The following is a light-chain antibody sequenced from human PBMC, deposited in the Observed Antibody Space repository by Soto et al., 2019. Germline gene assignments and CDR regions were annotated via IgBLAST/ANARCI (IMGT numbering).Light chain of an antibody. Sequence: EIVMTQSPPTLSVSPGDRATLSCRASQSVSSNLAWYQQEPGQAPRLLIYGASTRATGIPARFSGSGSGTEFTLTIGSLQSEDFAVYYCQHYTSRPLTFGGGTKV. CDR3: QHYTSRPLT. CDR2: GAS. J-gene: IGKJ4*01. V-gene: IGKV3-15*01. CDR1: QSVSSN.